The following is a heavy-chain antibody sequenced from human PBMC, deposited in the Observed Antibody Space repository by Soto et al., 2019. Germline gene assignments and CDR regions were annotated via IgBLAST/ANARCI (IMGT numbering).Heavy chain of an antibody. D-gene: IGHD3-3*01. CDR3: ARAHTYYDFWSRYPVSRACGMDV. Sequence: QVQLVQSGAEVKKPGSSVKVSCKASGGTFSSYAISWVRQAPGQGLEWMGGIIPIFGTANYAQKFQGRVTITADESTSTACMELRSLRSAETAVYYCARAHTYYDFWSRYPVSRACGMDVWGQGTTVTVSS. J-gene: IGHJ6*02. CDR1: GGTFSSYA. CDR2: IIPIFGTA. V-gene: IGHV1-69*01.